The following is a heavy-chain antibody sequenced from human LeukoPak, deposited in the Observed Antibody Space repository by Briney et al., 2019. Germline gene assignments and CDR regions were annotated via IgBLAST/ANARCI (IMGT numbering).Heavy chain of an antibody. J-gene: IGHJ4*02. V-gene: IGHV3-48*03. CDR3: ARERGYSYGKIDY. CDR2: ISSSGSTI. Sequence: GGSLRLSCAASGFTFSSYEMNWVRQAPGKGLEWVSYISSSGSTIYYADSVKGRSTISRDNAKNSLYLQMNSLRAEDTAVYYCARERGYSYGKIDYWGQGTLVTVSS. CDR1: GFTFSSYE. D-gene: IGHD5-18*01.